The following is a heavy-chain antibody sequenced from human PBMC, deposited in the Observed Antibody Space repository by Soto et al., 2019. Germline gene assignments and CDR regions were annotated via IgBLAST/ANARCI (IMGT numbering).Heavy chain of an antibody. CDR1: GYTFTGDH. J-gene: IGHJ4*02. Sequence: ASVKVSCKASGYTFTGDHMHWVRQAPGQGLEWMGRINPNSGGVNYAQKFQGRVTMTRDTSASVAYMELGSLRSDDTAVYYCARGEVHSSGWNFDYWGQGTLVTVSS. CDR3: ARGEVHSSGWNFDY. CDR2: INPNSGGV. V-gene: IGHV1-46*03. D-gene: IGHD6-19*01.